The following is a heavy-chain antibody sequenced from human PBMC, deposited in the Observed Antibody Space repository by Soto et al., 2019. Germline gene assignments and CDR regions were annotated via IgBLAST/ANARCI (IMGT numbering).Heavy chain of an antibody. V-gene: IGHV3-30*18. CDR1: GFTFNIYC. Sequence: PGGSLRLSCAASGFTFNIYCIHWVRQAPYKGLEWVALISYDGINQYYADSVKGRFTISRDNSKKTLFLQMNSLRADDTAVYYCAKHQASGQGSFDSSGQGTLVAVSS. CDR2: ISYDGINQ. J-gene: IGHJ4*02. CDR3: AKHQASGQGSFDS.